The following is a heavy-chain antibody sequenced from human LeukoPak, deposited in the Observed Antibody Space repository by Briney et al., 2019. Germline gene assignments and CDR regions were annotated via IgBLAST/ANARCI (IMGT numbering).Heavy chain of an antibody. CDR1: GGSISSGDYY. CDR2: IYYSGST. CDR3: ARDSGSLYFDY. Sequence: SETLSLTCTVSGGSISSGDYYWSWIRQPPGKGLEWIGYIYYSGSTYYNPSLKSRVTISVDTSKNQFSLKLSSVTAADTAVYYCARDSGSLYFDYWGQGTLVTVSS. V-gene: IGHV4-30-4*01. D-gene: IGHD5-12*01. J-gene: IGHJ4*02.